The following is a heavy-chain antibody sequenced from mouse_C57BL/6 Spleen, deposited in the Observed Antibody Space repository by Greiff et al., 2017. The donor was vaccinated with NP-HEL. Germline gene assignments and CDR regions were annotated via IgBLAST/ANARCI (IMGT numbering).Heavy chain of an antibody. V-gene: IGHV10-1*01. CDR2: IRSKSNNYAT. CDR3: VRQGDYYYYAMDY. Sequence: DVKLVESGGGLVQPKGSLKLSCAASGFSFNTYAMNWVRQAPGKGLEWVARIRSKSNNYATYYADSVKDRFTISRDDSESMLYLQMNNLKTEDTAMYYCVRQGDYYYYAMDYWGQGTSVTVSS. D-gene: IGHD1-1*01. CDR1: GFSFNTYA. J-gene: IGHJ4*01.